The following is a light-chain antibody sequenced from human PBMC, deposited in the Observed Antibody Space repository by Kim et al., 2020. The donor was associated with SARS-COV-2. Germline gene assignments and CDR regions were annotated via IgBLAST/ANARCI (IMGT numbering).Light chain of an antibody. CDR2: SDN. J-gene: IGLJ1*01. CDR3: QVWDPTSDPPYV. Sequence: TARLTCGESNIDYETVHWYQQKPGQAPVLVIHSDNDRPSGIPERFSGSNSGNAATLAIRRVEAGDEADYYCQVWDPTSDPPYVFGTGTTVTVL. V-gene: IGLV3-21*04. CDR1: NIDYET.